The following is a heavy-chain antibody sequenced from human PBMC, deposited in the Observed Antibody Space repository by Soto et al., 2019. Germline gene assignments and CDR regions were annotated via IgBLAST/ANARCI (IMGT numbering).Heavy chain of an antibody. V-gene: IGHV1-69*13. D-gene: IGHD6-13*01. J-gene: IGHJ5*02. CDR1: GGTFSSYA. Sequence: SVKVSCKASGGTFSSYAISWVRQAPGQGLEWMGGIIPIFGTANYAQKFQGRVTITADESTSTAYMELSSLRSEDTAVYYCARIGQQRVRSYWFDPWGQGTLVTVSS. CDR3: ARIGQQRVRSYWFDP. CDR2: IIPIFGTA.